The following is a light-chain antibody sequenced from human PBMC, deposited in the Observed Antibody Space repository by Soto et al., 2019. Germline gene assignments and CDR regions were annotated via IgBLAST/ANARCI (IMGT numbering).Light chain of an antibody. CDR1: QNVXTN. J-gene: IGKJ4*01. V-gene: IGKV3-15*01. Sequence: IEVTKCPASLSVSPGERVTFSCRASQNVXTNLDWYQHKPGQAPRLLXACASTVATGSPARFSGSGSGTEFTLTINSLQSEDFAAYYCQQFYTGPGTFGGGTKVDIK. CDR2: CAS. CDR3: QQFYTGPGT.